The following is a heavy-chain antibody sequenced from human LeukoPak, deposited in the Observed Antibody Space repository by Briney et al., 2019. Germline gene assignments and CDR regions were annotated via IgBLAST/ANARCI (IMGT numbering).Heavy chain of an antibody. CDR1: GGSISSGGYY. V-gene: IGHV4-31*03. J-gene: IGHJ4*02. CDR3: ARGRSAGWASAYYFDY. Sequence: SETLSLTCIVSGGSISSGGYYWSWIRQHPGKGLEWIGYIYYSGSTYYNPSLKSRVTISVDTSKNQFSLKLSSVTAADTAVYYCARGRSAGWASAYYFDYWGQGTLVTVSS. D-gene: IGHD6-25*01. CDR2: IYYSGST.